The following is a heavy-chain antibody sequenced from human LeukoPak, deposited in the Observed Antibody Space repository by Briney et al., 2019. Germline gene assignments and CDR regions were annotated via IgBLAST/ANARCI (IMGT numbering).Heavy chain of an antibody. J-gene: IGHJ4*02. CDR1: GGSISSYY. V-gene: IGHV4-59*01. CDR3: ARGDYYGAGRLDY. CDR2: MYYGGST. D-gene: IGHD3-10*01. Sequence: NASETLSLTCTVSGGSISSYYWSWIRQSPGKGLEWIGYMYYGGSTNYNPSLKSRVSISVDTSKKQLSLKLSSVTAADTAVYYCARGDYYGAGRLDYWGQGTLVTVSS.